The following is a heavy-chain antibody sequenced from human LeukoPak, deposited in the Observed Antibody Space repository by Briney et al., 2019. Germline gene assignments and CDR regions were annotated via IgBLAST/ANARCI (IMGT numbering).Heavy chain of an antibody. J-gene: IGHJ4*02. CDR2: IYSGGST. V-gene: IGHV3-53*01. CDR3: ARVTRARTYYGSGSSHFDY. D-gene: IGHD3-10*01. Sequence: GGSLRLSCAASGFTVSSNYMSWVRQAPGKGLEWVSVIYSGGSTYYADSVKGRFTISRDNSKNTLYLQMNSLRAEDTAVYYCARVTRARTYYGSGSSHFDYWGQGTLVTVSS. CDR1: GFTVSSNY.